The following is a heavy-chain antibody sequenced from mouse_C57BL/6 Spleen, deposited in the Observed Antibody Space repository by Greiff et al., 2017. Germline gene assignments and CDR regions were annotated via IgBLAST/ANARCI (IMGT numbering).Heavy chain of an antibody. CDR2: IDPETGGT. Sequence: QVQLQQSGAELVRPGASVTLSCKASGYTFTDYELHWVKQTPVHGLEWIGAIDPETGGTAYNQKFKGKAILTADKSSSTAYMELRSLTSEDSAVYYCTRSGTAYWGQGTLVTVSA. CDR3: TRSGTAY. CDR1: GYTFTDYE. V-gene: IGHV1-15*01. J-gene: IGHJ3*01. D-gene: IGHD4-1*01.